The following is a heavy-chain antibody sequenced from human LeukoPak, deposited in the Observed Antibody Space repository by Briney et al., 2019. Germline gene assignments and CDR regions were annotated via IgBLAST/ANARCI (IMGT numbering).Heavy chain of an antibody. CDR2: ISAYNGNT. CDR3: ARDLVGATHWFDP. J-gene: IGHJ5*02. V-gene: IGHV1-18*01. Sequence: ASVKVSCKASGYTFTSYGISWVRQAPGQGLEWMGWISAYNGNTNYAQKLQGRVTMTRDTSTSTVYMEVSSLRSEDTAVYYCARDLVGATHWFDPWGQGTLVTVSS. D-gene: IGHD1-26*01. CDR1: GYTFTSYG.